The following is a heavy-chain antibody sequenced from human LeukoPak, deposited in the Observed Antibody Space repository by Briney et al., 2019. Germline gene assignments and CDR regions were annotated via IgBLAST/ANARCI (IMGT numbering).Heavy chain of an antibody. J-gene: IGHJ4*02. V-gene: IGHV3-30*18. D-gene: IGHD6-19*01. CDR1: GFTFSSYG. CDR3: AKDYFYGWYSSGGLSAFDY. Sequence: GGSLRLSCAASGFTFSSYGMHWVRQAPGKGLEWVAVISYDGSNKYYADSVKGRFTISRDNSKNTLYLQMNSLRAEDTAVYYCAKDYFYGWYSSGGLSAFDYWAREPWSPSPQ. CDR2: ISYDGSNK.